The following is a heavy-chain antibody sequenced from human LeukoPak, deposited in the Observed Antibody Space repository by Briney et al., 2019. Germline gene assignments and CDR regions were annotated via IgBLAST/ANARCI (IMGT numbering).Heavy chain of an antibody. CDR3: ARVGVGDWGSVWDH. V-gene: IGHV3-7*02. CDR2: IKEDGSEK. D-gene: IGHD3-16*01. CDR1: GFTFSSSW. Sequence: PGGSLTLSCAASGFTFSSSWMKWVRQAPGKGLESVAVIKEDGSEKYYVDSVKGRFSISRDNAKNSVFLQMNRLKDEDSAVYFCARVGVGDWGSVWDHWGQGARVTVSS. J-gene: IGHJ4*02.